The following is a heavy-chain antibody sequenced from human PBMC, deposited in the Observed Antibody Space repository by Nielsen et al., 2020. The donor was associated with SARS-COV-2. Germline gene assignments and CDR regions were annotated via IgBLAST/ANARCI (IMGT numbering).Heavy chain of an antibody. Sequence: SETLSLTCAVYGGSFSGYYWSWIRQPPGKGLEWIGEINHSGSTNYNPSLKSRVTISVDTSKNQFSLKLSSVTAADTAVYYCARGLYYDSSGYYPSYFDYWGQGTLVTVSS. CDR2: INHSGST. D-gene: IGHD3-22*01. V-gene: IGHV4-34*01. J-gene: IGHJ4*02. CDR1: GGSFSGYY. CDR3: ARGLYYDSSGYYPSYFDY.